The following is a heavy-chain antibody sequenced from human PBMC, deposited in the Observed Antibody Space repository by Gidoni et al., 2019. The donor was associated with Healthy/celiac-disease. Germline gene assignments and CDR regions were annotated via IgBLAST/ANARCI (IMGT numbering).Heavy chain of an antibody. CDR2: IKSKTDGGTT. D-gene: IGHD3-3*01. V-gene: IGHV3-15*01. J-gene: IGHJ4*02. Sequence: EVQLVESGGGLVMPGGYLRLHFAASGFTFRNAWMSWVRQAPGQGMEWVGRIKSKTDGGTTDYAAPEKGRFTISRDDSKNTLYLQMNSLKTEDTAVYYCTTKYDFWSGSNYFDYWGQGTLVTVSS. CDR1: GFTFRNAW. CDR3: TTKYDFWSGSNYFDY.